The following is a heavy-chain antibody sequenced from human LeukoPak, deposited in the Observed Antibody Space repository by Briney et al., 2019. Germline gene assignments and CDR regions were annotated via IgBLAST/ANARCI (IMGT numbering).Heavy chain of an antibody. V-gene: IGHV3-23*01. Sequence: PGGSLRLSCAASGLTFSSYGMSWVRQAPGKGLEWVSAISGSGGSTNYADSVKGRFTISRDNSKKTLYLQMNSLRAEDTAVYYCAKDQGGWPYYFDFWGQGTLVTVSS. D-gene: IGHD6-19*01. CDR3: AKDQGGWPYYFDF. J-gene: IGHJ4*02. CDR1: GLTFSSYG. CDR2: ISGSGGST.